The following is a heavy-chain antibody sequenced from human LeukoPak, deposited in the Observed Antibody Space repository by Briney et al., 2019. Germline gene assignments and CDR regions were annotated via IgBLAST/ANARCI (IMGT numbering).Heavy chain of an antibody. D-gene: IGHD3-22*01. CDR2: IYYSGST. CDR3: ARRGYYYDSSGYLPD. CDR1: GGSISSGDYY. V-gene: IGHV4-30-4*01. J-gene: IGHJ4*02. Sequence: PSETLSLTCTVSGGSISSGDYYWSWIRQPPGKGLEWIGYIYYSGSTYYNPSLKSRVTISVDTSKNQFSLKLSSVTAADTAVYYCARRGYYYDSSGYLPDWGQGTLVTVSS.